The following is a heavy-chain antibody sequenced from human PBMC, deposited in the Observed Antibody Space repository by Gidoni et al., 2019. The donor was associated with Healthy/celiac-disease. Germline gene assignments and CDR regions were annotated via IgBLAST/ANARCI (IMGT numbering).Heavy chain of an antibody. CDR1: SSRG. D-gene: IGHD1-1*01. Sequence: SSRGVQWVRQAPGKGLEWVAVIWYDGSNKYYADSVKGRFTISRDNSKNTLYLQMNSLRAEDTAVYYCARSVQLERDRQTGYYYYYYGMDVWGQGTTVTVSS. V-gene: IGHV3-33*01. CDR3: ARSVQLERDRQTGYYYYYYGMDV. J-gene: IGHJ6*02. CDR2: IWYDGSNK.